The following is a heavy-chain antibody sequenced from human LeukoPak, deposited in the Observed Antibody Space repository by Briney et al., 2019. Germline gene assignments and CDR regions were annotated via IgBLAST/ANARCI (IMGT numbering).Heavy chain of an antibody. D-gene: IGHD6-19*01. CDR1: GFTFSSYW. V-gene: IGHV3-74*01. CDR2: IKGDGSST. J-gene: IGHJ6*02. Sequence: GGSLRLACAASGFTFSSYWMHWVRHTPGKGLVWVSRIKGDGSSTSYADSVKGRFTISRDNAKNTLYLQMNSLRAEDTAVYYCARVEQQWLVTNDYGMDVWGQGTTVTVSS. CDR3: ARVEQQWLVTNDYGMDV.